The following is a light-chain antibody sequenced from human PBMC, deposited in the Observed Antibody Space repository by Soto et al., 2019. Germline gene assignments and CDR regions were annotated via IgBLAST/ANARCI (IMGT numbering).Light chain of an antibody. Sequence: EIVMTQSPATLSVSPGERATLSCRASRSVSSNLAWYQQKPGQAPRLLMYGASTRATGIPARFSGSGSGTEFTLTISSLEPEDFAVYYCQERNRWPRGTFGAGTKVDIK. CDR1: RSVSSN. CDR3: QERNRWPRGT. J-gene: IGKJ4*01. V-gene: IGKV3-15*01. CDR2: GAS.